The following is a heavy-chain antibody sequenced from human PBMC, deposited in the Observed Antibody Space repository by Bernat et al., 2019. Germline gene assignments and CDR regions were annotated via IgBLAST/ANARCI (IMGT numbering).Heavy chain of an antibody. Sequence: QVQLVESGGGVVQPGGSLRLSCAASGFTFSSYAMHWVRQAPGKGLEWVSVISYDGSNKYYADSVKGRFTISRDNSKNTLYLHMNSLRAEDTAVYYCARVGGMEEEDDMDVWGKGTLVTVSS. CDR1: GFTFSSYA. V-gene: IGHV3-30*01. D-gene: IGHD3-16*01. J-gene: IGHJ6*03. CDR2: ISYDGSNK. CDR3: ARVGGMEEEDDMDV.